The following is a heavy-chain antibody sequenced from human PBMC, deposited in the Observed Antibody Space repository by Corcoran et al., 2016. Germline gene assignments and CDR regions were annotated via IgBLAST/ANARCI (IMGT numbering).Heavy chain of an antibody. V-gene: IGHV1-3*01. J-gene: IGHJ4*02. CDR2: INAGNGNT. D-gene: IGHD3-10*01. CDR3: ASGDITMVRGVIIAPPHFDY. CDR1: GYTFTSYA. Sequence: QVQLVQSGAEVKKPGASVKVSCKASGYTFTSYAMHWVRQAPGQRLEWMGWINAGNGNTKYSQKFQGRVTITRDTSASTAYMELSSLRSEDTAVYYCASGDITMVRGVIIAPPHFDYWGQGTLVTVSS.